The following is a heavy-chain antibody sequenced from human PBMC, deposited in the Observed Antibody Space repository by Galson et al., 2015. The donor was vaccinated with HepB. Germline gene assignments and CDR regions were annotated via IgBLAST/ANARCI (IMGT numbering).Heavy chain of an antibody. V-gene: IGHV3-53*01. CDR2: IYTGGAT. D-gene: IGHD1-26*01. Sequence: SLRLSCAASGFTVNSNYMTWVRQAPGKGLEWVSTIYTGGATFYADSVKGRFTISRDFSKIAVYLQMSSLRAEDTAMYYCARDEGYYRGYWYFDLWGRGSLVTVSS. CDR3: ARDEGYYRGYWYFDL. J-gene: IGHJ2*01. CDR1: GFTVNSNY.